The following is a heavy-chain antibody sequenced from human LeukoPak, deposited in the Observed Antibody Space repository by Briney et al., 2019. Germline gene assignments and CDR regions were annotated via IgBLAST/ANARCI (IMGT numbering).Heavy chain of an antibody. J-gene: IGHJ6*03. CDR1: GFTLSSYE. Sequence: GGSLRLSCAASGFTLSSYEMNWVRQAPGKRLEWVSYISSSDKKNIHYADSVKGRFTISRDISKNTLYLQMNSLRAEDTAVYYCARVLSGRGSLYDYYYYMDVWGKGTTVTISS. CDR3: ARVLSGRGSLYDYYYYMDV. D-gene: IGHD3-10*01. V-gene: IGHV3-48*03. CDR2: ISSSDKKNI.